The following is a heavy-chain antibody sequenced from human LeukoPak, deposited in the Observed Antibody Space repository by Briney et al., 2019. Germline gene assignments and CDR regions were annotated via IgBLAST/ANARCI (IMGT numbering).Heavy chain of an antibody. D-gene: IGHD2-8*01. CDR3: AKDTSIGRYCTNGVCSPFDY. V-gene: IGHV3-23*01. Sequence: GGSLRLSCAASGFTFSSYAMHWVRQAPGKGLGWVSAISDTGATTYDADSVKGRFTISRNNSRSTLYLQMNSLRAEDTALYYCAKDTSIGRYCTNGVCSPFDYWGQGTLVTVSS. CDR1: GFTFSSYA. CDR2: ISDTGATT. J-gene: IGHJ4*02.